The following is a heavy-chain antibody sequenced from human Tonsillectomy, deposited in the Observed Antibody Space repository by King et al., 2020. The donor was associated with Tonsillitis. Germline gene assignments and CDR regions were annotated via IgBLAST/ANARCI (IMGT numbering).Heavy chain of an antibody. D-gene: IGHD3-10*01. V-gene: IGHV1-18*01. CDR2: IRPYNGDT. CDR1: GYTFINYG. CDR3: ARDLSLPNYGFGAFDY. Sequence: VQLVQSGAEVKKPGASVKVSCKASGYTFINYGISWVRQAPGQGLEWMGWIRPYNGDTIYAQNLQGRITMTTDTSTRTVYMELRGLRSDDTAVYYCARDLSLPNYGFGAFDYWGQGTLVTVSS. J-gene: IGHJ4*02.